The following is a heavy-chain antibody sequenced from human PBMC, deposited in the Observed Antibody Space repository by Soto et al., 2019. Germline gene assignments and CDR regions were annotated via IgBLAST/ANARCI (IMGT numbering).Heavy chain of an antibody. V-gene: IGHV3-7*05. J-gene: IGHJ3*02. D-gene: IGHD6-13*01. CDR1: GFTCSSYW. CDR3: AREIAAAEDAFDI. Sequence: EVQLVESGGGLVQPGGSLRLSCAASGFTCSSYWMSWVRQAPGKGLEWVANIKQDGSEKYYVDSVKGRFTISRDNAKNSLYLQMNSLRAEDTDVYYCAREIAAAEDAFDIWGQGTMVTVSS. CDR2: IKQDGSEK.